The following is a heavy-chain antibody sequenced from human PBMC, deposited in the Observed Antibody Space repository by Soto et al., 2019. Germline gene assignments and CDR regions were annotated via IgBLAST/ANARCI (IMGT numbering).Heavy chain of an antibody. CDR1: GGSVISSSW. CDR3: ARGSSFRGDFDV. CDR2: IYHAGSP. Sequence: HLQESGPGLVKPSGTLSLTCGVSGGSVISSSWWTRVRQSPEKGLEWIGEIYHAGSPNYNPSFQSRINISLDRSKNTFSLRLTSVTAADAAIYYCARGSSFRGDFDVWGQGTTVTVSS. J-gene: IGHJ3*01. D-gene: IGHD2-21*01. V-gene: IGHV4-4*02.